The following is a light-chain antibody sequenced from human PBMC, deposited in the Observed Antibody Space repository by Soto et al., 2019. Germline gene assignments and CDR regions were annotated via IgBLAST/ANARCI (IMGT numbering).Light chain of an antibody. CDR1: QSVSSSY. CDR3: QQYGSSPFT. J-gene: IGKJ5*01. V-gene: IGKV3-20*01. CDR2: GAS. Sequence: EIVLTQSPGTLSLSPGERATLSCRASQSVSSSYLAWYQQKPGQAPRLLIYGASIRATGIPDRCSGSGSGTDFTLTISRLEPEDFAVYYCQQYGSSPFTFGQGTRLEIK.